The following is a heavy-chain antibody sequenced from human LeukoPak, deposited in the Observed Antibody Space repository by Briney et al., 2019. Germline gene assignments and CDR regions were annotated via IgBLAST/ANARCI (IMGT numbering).Heavy chain of an antibody. CDR1: GYTFTSYD. D-gene: IGHD2-15*01. Sequence: ASVKVSCKASGYTFTSYDINWVRQATGQGLEWMGWTNPNSGNTGYAQKFQGRVTMTRNTSISTAYMELSSLRSEDTAVYYCARELYGYCSGGSCYRYYYYGMDVWGQGTTVTVSS. J-gene: IGHJ6*02. CDR3: ARELYGYCSGGSCYRYYYYGMDV. CDR2: TNPNSGNT. V-gene: IGHV1-8*01.